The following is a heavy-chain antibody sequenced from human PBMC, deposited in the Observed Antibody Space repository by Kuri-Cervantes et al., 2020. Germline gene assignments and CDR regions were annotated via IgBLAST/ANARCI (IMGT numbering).Heavy chain of an antibody. CDR3: ARRGGE. D-gene: IGHD2-21*01. V-gene: IGHV4-34*01. J-gene: IGHJ4*02. Sequence: SETLSLTCAVYGGSFSGYYWSWIRQPPGKGLEWIGEINHSGSTNYNPSLKSRVTISVDTSKNQFSLKLSSVTAADTAVYYCARRGGEWGQGTLVTVSS. CDR2: INHSGST. CDR1: GGSFSGYY.